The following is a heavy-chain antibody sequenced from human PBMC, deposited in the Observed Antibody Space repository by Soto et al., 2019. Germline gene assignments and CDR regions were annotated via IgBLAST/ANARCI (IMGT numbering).Heavy chain of an antibody. V-gene: IGHV2-5*02. Sequence: QITLKESGPTLVKPTQTLTLTCTFSGFSLSTSGVGVGWIRQPPGKALEWLALIYWDDDKRYSPSLKSRLTTPKDTYKNQVVLTMTTMYPVHTATYYCAHTAAMVRLREYYCDYWGQGTLVTVSS. CDR1: GFSLSTSGVG. D-gene: IGHD3-10*01. CDR3: AHTAAMVRLREYYCDY. J-gene: IGHJ4*02. CDR2: IYWDDDK.